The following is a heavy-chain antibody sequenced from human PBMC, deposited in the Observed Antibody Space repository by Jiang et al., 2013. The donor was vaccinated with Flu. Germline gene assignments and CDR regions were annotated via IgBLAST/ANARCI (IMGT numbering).Heavy chain of an antibody. V-gene: IGHV4-39*01. D-gene: IGHD3-22*01. Sequence: GPGLVKPSETLSLTCTVSGGSISSSSYYWGWIRQPPGKGLEWIGSIYYSGSTYYNPSLKSRVTISVDTSKNQFSLKLSSVTAADTAVYYCASPGGYYDSSGYYYFDYWGQGTLVTVSS. CDR1: GGSISSSSYY. CDR2: IYYSGST. J-gene: IGHJ4*02. CDR3: ASPGGYYDSSGYYYFDY.